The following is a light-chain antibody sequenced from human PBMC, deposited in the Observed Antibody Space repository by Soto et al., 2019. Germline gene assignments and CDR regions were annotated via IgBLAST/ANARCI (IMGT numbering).Light chain of an antibody. CDR1: QSIIGT. J-gene: IGKJ1*01. Sequence: DIQITQSPSTLSASVGDRVTITCRASQSIIGTLAWYQQRPGKAPKLLIFDVSNLERGVPSRFSGSGSGTEFSLTISSLQPDDFATYYCQQYETYSRTFGQGTKVDIK. CDR3: QQYETYSRT. CDR2: DVS. V-gene: IGKV1-5*01.